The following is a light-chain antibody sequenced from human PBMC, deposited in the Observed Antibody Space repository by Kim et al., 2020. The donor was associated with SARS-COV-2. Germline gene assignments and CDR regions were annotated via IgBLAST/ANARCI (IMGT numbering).Light chain of an antibody. CDR2: TNN. V-gene: IGLV1-44*01. Sequence: QSVLTQPPSASGTPGQRVTISCSGSSSNIGSNAVHWYQQLPGTGPKPLIYTNNQRPSGVPDRFSGSKSGTSASLAISGLQSEDEADYYCAALDDSLNGWVFGGGTQLTVL. CDR1: SSNIGSNA. J-gene: IGLJ3*02. CDR3: AALDDSLNGWV.